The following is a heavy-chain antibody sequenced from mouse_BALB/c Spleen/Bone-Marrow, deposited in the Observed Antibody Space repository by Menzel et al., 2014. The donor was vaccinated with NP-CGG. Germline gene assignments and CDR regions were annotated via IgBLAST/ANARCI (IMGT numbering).Heavy chain of an antibody. D-gene: IGHD2-4*01. CDR2: IDPSDSYT. CDR1: GYTFTDTW. J-gene: IGHJ4*01. V-gene: IGHV1-69*01. CDR3: ARGGYDCSLDY. Sequence: VQLQQSGAEIVMPGASVKMSCKASGYTFTDTWIYWVKQRPGQGLEWIGAIDPSDSYTNYNQKFMGKASLTVDASSSTAYMLVSSLISDDSAVYYCARGGYDCSLDYWGQGTSVTVSS.